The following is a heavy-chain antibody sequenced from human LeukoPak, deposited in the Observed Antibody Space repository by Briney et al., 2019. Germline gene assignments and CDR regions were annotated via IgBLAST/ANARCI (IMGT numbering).Heavy chain of an antibody. J-gene: IGHJ4*02. V-gene: IGHV4-38-2*01. Sequence: SETLSLTCAVSGYSISSGYYWGWIRPHPGQRMASIGSIYQSGTTYYNPSLKSRVTISIDTSKIQFSLKLNSVTAADTAVYYCAKPHISSSHFYDSWGQGALVTGSS. D-gene: IGHD6-6*01. CDR3: AKPHISSSHFYDS. CDR2: IYQSGTT. CDR1: GYSISSGYY.